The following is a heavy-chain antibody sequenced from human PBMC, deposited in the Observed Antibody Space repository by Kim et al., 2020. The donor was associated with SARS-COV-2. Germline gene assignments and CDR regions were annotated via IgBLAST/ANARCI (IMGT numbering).Heavy chain of an antibody. CDR1: GYTFTGYY. CDR3: ARAIVGATAIWYFDL. V-gene: IGHV1-2*06. CDR2: INPNSGGT. D-gene: IGHD1-26*01. Sequence: ASVKVSCKASGYTFTGYYMHWVRQAPGQGLEWMGRINPNSGGTNYAQKFQGRVTMTRDTSISTAYMELSRLRSDDTAVYYCARAIVGATAIWYFDLWGRGTLVTVSS. J-gene: IGHJ2*01.